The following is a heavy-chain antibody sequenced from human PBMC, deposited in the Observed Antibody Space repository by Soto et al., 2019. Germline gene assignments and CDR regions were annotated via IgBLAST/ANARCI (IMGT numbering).Heavy chain of an antibody. D-gene: IGHD6-19*01. V-gene: IGHV1-18*01. CDR2: ISAYNGNT. CDR1: GYTFTSYG. J-gene: IGHJ6*02. Sequence: QVQLVQSGAEVKKPGASVKVSCKASGYTFTSYGISWVRQAPGQGLEWMGWISAYNGNTNYAQKLQGRVTMTTDTSTSRAYMELRSLRSDDTAVYYCAREGIDSSGWHYGMDVWGQGTTVTVSS. CDR3: AREGIDSSGWHYGMDV.